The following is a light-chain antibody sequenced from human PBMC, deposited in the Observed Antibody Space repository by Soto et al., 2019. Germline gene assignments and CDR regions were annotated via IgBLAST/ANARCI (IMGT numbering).Light chain of an antibody. V-gene: IGKV1-5*01. CDR2: DAS. Sequence: DFQMTQSPSTLSASVGDRVTITCRASQNINNWVAWYQQKPGKAPKFLIYDASTLKRGVPSSFSGSGFGTEFSLTNSSLQPDDFGSNYCQHTRTFGQGTKVEIK. J-gene: IGKJ1*01. CDR1: QNINNW. CDR3: QHTRT.